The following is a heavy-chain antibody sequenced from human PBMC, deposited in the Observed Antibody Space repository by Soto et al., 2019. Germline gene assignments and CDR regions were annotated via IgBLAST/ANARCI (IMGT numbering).Heavy chain of an antibody. D-gene: IGHD3-22*01. V-gene: IGHV4-34*01. CDR3: ARGSDYYDSSGYYQSFDP. Sequence: SETLSLTCAVYGGSFSGYYWSWLRQPPGKGLEWIGEINHSGSTNYNPSLKSRVTISVDTSKNQFSLKLSSVTAADTAVYYCARGSDYYDSSGYYQSFDPWGQGTLVTVSS. CDR2: INHSGST. CDR1: GGSFSGYY. J-gene: IGHJ5*02.